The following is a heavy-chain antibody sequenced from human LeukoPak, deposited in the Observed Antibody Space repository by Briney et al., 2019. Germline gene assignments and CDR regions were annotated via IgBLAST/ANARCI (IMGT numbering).Heavy chain of an antibody. J-gene: IGHJ5*02. CDR3: ASLRESGSYYNWSDP. CDR1: GYTLTELS. D-gene: IGHD1-26*01. CDR2: FDPEDGET. Sequence: ASVKVSCKVSGYTLTELSMHWVRQAPGKGLEWMGGFDPEDGETIYAQKFQGRVTMTEDTSTDTTYMELSSLRSEDTAVYYCASLRESGSYYNWSDPWGQGTLVTVSS. V-gene: IGHV1-24*01.